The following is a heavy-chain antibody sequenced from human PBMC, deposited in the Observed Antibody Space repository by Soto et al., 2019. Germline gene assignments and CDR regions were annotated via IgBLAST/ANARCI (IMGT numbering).Heavy chain of an antibody. CDR1: GLIFSNYW. CDR3: AGGGSDSSWYWRD. CDR2: IKEDGSQI. D-gene: IGHD6-13*01. J-gene: IGHJ4*02. V-gene: IGHV3-7*04. Sequence: DVQLVESGGGLVQPGGSLRLSCTASGLIFSNYWMTWVRQAPGKGPEWVANIKEDGSQIDYVDSVKGRFTVSRDNAKNSVNLQMNTLSVEDKASYYCAGGGSDSSWYWRDWGQGALVTVSS.